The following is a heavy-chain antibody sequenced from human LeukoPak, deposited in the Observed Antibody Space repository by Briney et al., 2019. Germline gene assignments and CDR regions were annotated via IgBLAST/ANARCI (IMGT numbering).Heavy chain of an antibody. Sequence: SETLSLTCTVSGGSISSYYWSWIRQAPGKGLHWIGYIYYSGSTNYNPSLTSRVTMSVGTSKNQFSLKLNSVTAADTAVYYCARDSEYCYGFDYWGQGTLVTVSS. J-gene: IGHJ4*02. CDR2: IYYSGST. V-gene: IGHV4-59*01. D-gene: IGHD5-18*01. CDR3: ARDSEYCYGFDY. CDR1: GGSISSYY.